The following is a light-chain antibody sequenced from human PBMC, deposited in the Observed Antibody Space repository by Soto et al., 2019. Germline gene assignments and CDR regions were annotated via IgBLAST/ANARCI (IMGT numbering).Light chain of an antibody. V-gene: IGLV2-8*01. Sequence: SALTQPPSASGSPGQPVTISCTGTSSDVGGYNYVSWYQQHPGRAPKLMIYEVSKRPSGVPDRFSGSKSGNTASLTVSGLQPEDEADYYCSSYAGSSNLGVFGGGTKLTVL. CDR1: SSDVGGYNY. J-gene: IGLJ2*01. CDR3: SSYAGSSNLGV. CDR2: EVS.